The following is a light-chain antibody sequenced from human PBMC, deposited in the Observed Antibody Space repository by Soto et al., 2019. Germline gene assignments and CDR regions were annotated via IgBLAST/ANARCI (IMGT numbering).Light chain of an antibody. J-gene: IGLJ3*02. V-gene: IGLV4-60*02. CDR2: LEGSGSY. CDR1: SGHSSYI. CDR3: ETWDSNTHTV. Sequence: QPVLTQSSSASASLGSSVKLTCTLSSGHSSYIIAWHQQQPGKAPRYLMKLEGSGSYNKGSGVPDRFSGSSSGADRYLTISNLQFEDEADYYCETWDSNTHTVFGGGTKLIVL.